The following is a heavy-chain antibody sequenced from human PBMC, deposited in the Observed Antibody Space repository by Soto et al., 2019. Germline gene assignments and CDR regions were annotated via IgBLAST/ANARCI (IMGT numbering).Heavy chain of an antibody. Sequence: QVHLVQSGAEVKKPGASVKVSCKGSGYDFTTYGITWARQAPGQGLEWMAWISAHNGNTDYAQKLQGRVTVTRDTSTSTAYIELGKLRSDDTAMYYCARRRYGDYCGQGALVNVSA. CDR1: GYDFTTYG. D-gene: IGHD1-1*01. CDR3: ARRRYGDY. CDR2: ISAHNGNT. V-gene: IGHV1-18*01. J-gene: IGHJ4*02.